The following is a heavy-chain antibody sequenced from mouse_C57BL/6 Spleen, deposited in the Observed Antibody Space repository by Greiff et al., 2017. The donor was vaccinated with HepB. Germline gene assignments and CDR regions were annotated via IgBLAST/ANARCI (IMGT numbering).Heavy chain of an antibody. CDR1: GFTFSSYA. D-gene: IGHD3-3*01. CDR3: ARRGDGGFAY. CDR2: ISDGGSYT. J-gene: IGHJ3*01. Sequence: EVQLQESGGGLVKPGGSLKLSCAASGFTFSSYAMSWVRQTPEKRLEWVATISDGGSYTYYPDNVKGRFTISRDNAKNNLYLQMSHLKSEDTAMYYCARRGDGGFAYWGQGTLVTVSA. V-gene: IGHV5-4*03.